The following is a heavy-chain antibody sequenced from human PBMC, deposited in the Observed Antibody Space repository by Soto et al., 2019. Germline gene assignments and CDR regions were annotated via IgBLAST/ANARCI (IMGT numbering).Heavy chain of an antibody. CDR2: LDPEDGET. V-gene: IGHV1-24*01. D-gene: IGHD3-22*01. CDR3: ATGDSRRLLDY. CDR1: GYTLTEIS. J-gene: IGHJ4*01. Sequence: ASVKVSCKISGYTLTEISMHWVRQPPGKGLEWMGGLDPEDGETIYAQNFQGRVTVTEDTSTDTAYMELSSLRYDDTAVYYCATGDSRRLLDYWGQGNMVTVYS.